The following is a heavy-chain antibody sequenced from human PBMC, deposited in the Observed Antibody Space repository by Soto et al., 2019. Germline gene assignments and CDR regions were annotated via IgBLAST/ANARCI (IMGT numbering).Heavy chain of an antibody. V-gene: IGHV5-51*01. CDR3: ARAYGGEFDY. CDR1: GYRFTSKW. Sequence: GESLKISCKGSGYRFTSKWIGWVRQMPGKGLEWMGIIYPSDSDTRYSPSFQGQVTISVDKSISTAYLQWSSLKASDTAMYYCARAYGGEFDYWGQGALVTGSS. D-gene: IGHD2-21*01. CDR2: IYPSDSDT. J-gene: IGHJ4*02.